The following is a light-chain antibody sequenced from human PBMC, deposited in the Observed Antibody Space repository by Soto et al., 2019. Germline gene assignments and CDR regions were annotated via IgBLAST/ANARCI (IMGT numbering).Light chain of an antibody. J-gene: IGKJ4*01. CDR3: QQGYSSPRT. CDR1: QSISSW. Sequence: DIQMTQSPSPLSASVGDRVTITCRASQSISSWLAWYQQKPGKAPKLLISKASSLESGVPSRFSGSVSGTEFTLTISSLQPDDFATYYCQQGYSSPRTFGGGTKVDIK. V-gene: IGKV1-5*03. CDR2: KAS.